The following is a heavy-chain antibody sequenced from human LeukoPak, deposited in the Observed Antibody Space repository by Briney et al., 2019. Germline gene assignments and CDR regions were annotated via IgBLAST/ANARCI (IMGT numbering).Heavy chain of an antibody. CDR1: GGTFSSYA. CDR3: ASDLSQSGWYQGFDY. J-gene: IGHJ4*02. Sequence: ASVKVSCKASGGTFSSYAISWVRQAPGQGLEWMERIIPIFRTANYAQKFQVRFTITTDESTSTAYMEMSSLRSEDTAVYYCASDLSQSGWYQGFDYWGQGTLVPVSS. D-gene: IGHD6-19*01. CDR2: IIPIFRTA. V-gene: IGHV1-69*05.